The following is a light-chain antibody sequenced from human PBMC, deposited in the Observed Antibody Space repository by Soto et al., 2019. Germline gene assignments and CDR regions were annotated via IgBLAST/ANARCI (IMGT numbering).Light chain of an antibody. V-gene: IGLV2-8*01. CDR2: EVV. Sequence: QSVLTQPPSASGSPGQSVTISCTGTRNDIGAYEFVSWYQHHPGKAPKLTIYEVVQRPSGVPDRFSGSKSGNTASLTVSGLQAADEADYYCKSYAGSNTYVFGTGTKVTVL. J-gene: IGLJ1*01. CDR1: RNDIGAYEF. CDR3: KSYAGSNTYV.